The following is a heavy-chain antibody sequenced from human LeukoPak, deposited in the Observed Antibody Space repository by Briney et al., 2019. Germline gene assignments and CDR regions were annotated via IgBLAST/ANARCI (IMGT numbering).Heavy chain of an antibody. Sequence: ASVTVSCKASGYTFTSYYMHWVRQAAGQGLEWMGWINPNSGGTNYAQKFQGRVTMTRDTSISTAYMELSRLRSDDTAVYYCARDYYDSSGFGAFDIWGQGTVVTVSS. J-gene: IGHJ3*02. D-gene: IGHD3-22*01. CDR3: ARDYYDSSGFGAFDI. CDR2: INPNSGGT. CDR1: GYTFTSYY. V-gene: IGHV1-2*02.